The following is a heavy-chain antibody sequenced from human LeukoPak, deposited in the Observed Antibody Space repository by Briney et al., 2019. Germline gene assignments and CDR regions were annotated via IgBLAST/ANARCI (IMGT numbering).Heavy chain of an antibody. Sequence: GASVKVSCKASGGTFSSYAISWVRQAPGQGLEWMGRITPIFGIANYAQKFQGRVTITADKSTSTAYMELSSLRSEDTAVYYCARVPINYDSSGYFQVGMDVWGQGTTVTVSS. CDR2: ITPIFGIA. CDR1: GGTFSSYA. V-gene: IGHV1-69*04. D-gene: IGHD3-22*01. CDR3: ARVPINYDSSGYFQVGMDV. J-gene: IGHJ6*02.